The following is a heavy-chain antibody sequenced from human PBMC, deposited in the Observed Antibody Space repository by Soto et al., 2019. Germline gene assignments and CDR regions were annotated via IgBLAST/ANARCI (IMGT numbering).Heavy chain of an antibody. CDR3: AASGRAYYYCDMDV. D-gene: IGHD6-25*01. CDR1: GFTFASSA. Sequence: SVKVSCKASGFTFASSAVQWVRQARGQRLEWIGWIVVGSGNTNYAQKLQERVTITRDMSTSTAYMELSSLRSEDTAVYYCAASGRAYYYCDMDVWGQGTTVTVSS. V-gene: IGHV1-58*01. J-gene: IGHJ6*02. CDR2: IVVGSGNT.